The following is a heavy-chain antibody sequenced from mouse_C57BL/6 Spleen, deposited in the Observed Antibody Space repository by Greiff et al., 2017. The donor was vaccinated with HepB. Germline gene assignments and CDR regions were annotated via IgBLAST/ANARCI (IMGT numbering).Heavy chain of an antibody. CDR1: GYTFTSYG. V-gene: IGHV1-81*01. CDR2: IYPRSGNT. CDR3: ARSGGLLYYFDY. D-gene: IGHD1-1*01. J-gene: IGHJ2*01. Sequence: QVQLQQSGAELARPGASVKLSCKASGYTFTSYGISWVKQRTGQGLEWIGEIYPRSGNTYYNEKFKGKATLTADKSSSTAYMELRSLTSEDSAVYFCARSGGLLYYFDYWGQGTTLTVSS.